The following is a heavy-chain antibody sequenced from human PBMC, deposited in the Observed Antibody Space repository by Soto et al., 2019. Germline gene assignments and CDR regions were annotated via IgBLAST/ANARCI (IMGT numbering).Heavy chain of an antibody. D-gene: IGHD1-1*01. CDR1: GDSINSDY. CDR2: IYYSGST. V-gene: IGHV4-59*03. CDR3: ARTGGGGRPP. Sequence: QVQLQESGPGLVKPSETLSLTCTVSGDSINSDYWSWIRQPPGKGLEWIGYIYYSGSTNYNPSHKSRVTISLDTSKTQFSLNLNSVTAADPAVYYCARTGGGGRPPWGQGTLVTVSS. J-gene: IGHJ5*02.